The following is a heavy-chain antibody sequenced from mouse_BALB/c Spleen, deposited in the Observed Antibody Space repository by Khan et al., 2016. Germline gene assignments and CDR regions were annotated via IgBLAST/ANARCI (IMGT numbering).Heavy chain of an antibody. Sequence: QVQLQQSGAELMKPGASVKISCKATGYTFSSYWIEWVKQRPGHGLEWIGEILPGSGSTNYNEKFKGKATFTADTTSNTAYMQLSSLTSEDSAVYYCARRGGNYWYFDVWGAGTTVTVSS. CDR2: ILPGSGST. CDR3: ARRGGNYWYFDV. CDR1: GYTFSSYW. V-gene: IGHV1-9*01. J-gene: IGHJ1*01. D-gene: IGHD1-1*01.